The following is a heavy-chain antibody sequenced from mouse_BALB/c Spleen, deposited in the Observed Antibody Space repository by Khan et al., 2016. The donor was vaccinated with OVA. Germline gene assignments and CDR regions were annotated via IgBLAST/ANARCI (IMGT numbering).Heavy chain of an antibody. CDR3: TRLAYYYDSEGFAY. Sequence: EVMLVESGGDLVKPGGSLKLSCAASGFTFSTYGMSWVRQAPDKRLEWVATVSTGGSYTYYPDSVKGRFPISRDNAKNTLYLQMSGLRSEDTAMFYGTRLAYYYDSEGFAYWGQGTLVTVSA. V-gene: IGHV5-6*01. CDR1: GFTFSTYG. D-gene: IGHD1-1*01. CDR2: VSTGGSYT. J-gene: IGHJ3*01.